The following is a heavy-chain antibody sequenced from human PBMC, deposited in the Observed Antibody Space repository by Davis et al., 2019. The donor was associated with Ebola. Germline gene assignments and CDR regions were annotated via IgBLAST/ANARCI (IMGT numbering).Heavy chain of an antibody. Sequence: PGGSLRLSCSASGFTFSSYAMHWVRQAPGKGLEYVSGITSDGVSTYYADSVKGRFTISRDNSKNTLYLQMNSLRAEDTAVYYCAKDRSSTDWYFDLWGRGTLVTVSS. CDR1: GFTFSSYA. CDR2: ITSDGVST. J-gene: IGHJ2*01. V-gene: IGHV3-64*04. CDR3: AKDRSSTDWYFDL. D-gene: IGHD6-13*01.